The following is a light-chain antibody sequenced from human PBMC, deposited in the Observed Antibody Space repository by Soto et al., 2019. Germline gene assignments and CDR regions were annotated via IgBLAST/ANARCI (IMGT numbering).Light chain of an antibody. J-gene: IGKJ4*01. V-gene: IGKV3-15*01. CDR3: QQYYNWPQLT. CDR1: QSVSSS. CDR2: GAY. Sequence: EIVVTQSPATLSVSPGETVTLSCCVSQSVSSSLAWYQQKPGQAPRLLLSGAYTRATGIPARFSGSGSGTEFTLTISGLQSEDFAVYYCQQYYNWPQLTFGGGTKVDIK.